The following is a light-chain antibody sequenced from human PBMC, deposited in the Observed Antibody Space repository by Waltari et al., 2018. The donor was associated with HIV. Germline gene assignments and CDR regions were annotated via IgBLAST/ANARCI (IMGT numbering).Light chain of an antibody. CDR3: ASWDDKLDGWV. CDR1: YSNIGSNT. J-gene: IGLJ3*02. V-gene: IGLV1-44*01. Sequence: QSLLPQPPSASGTPGQRVTNSCSGSYSNIGSNTVNCHQQLPGSAPRALIYNNDQRPSGVPDRFSGSKSGTSASLAISGLQSEDQGDYYCASWDDKLDGWVFGGGTRLTVL. CDR2: NND.